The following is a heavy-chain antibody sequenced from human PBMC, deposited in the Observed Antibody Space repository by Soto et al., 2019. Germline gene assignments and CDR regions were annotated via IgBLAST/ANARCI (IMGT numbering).Heavy chain of an antibody. Sequence: QVQLRESGPGVVEPSQTLSLNCHVSSGSVTSGRFFWSWARQQPGKGLEWIGHIYYSGNTHYNPSLESRVAMSVDISQNQLALTLTAVTPADSAVYYCARSLPVGTIVYMDVWGAGTTVTVSS. CDR3: ARSLPVGTIVYMDV. D-gene: IGHD2-2*01. J-gene: IGHJ6*03. V-gene: IGHV4-31*02. CDR1: SGSVTSGRFF. CDR2: IYYSGNT.